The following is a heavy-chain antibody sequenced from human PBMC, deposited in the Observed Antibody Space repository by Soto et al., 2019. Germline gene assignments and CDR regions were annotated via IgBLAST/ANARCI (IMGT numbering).Heavy chain of an antibody. CDR2: ISNSGHYT. CDR1: GLNFGSLA. V-gene: IGHV3-23*01. CDR3: ARRPDAFDI. Sequence: EVQLLESGGDLVQPGGSLRLSCVGSGLNFGSLATAWVRQAPGKGLEWVSAISNSGHYTYYADSVKGRFTISRDNSKNTLYLQMNSLRPDDTAIYYCARRPDAFDIWGQGTKVTVSS. J-gene: IGHJ3*02.